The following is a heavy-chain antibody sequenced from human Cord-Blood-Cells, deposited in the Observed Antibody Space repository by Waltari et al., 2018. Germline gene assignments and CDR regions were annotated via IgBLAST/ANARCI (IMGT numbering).Heavy chain of an antibody. CDR1: GFTFSSYS. Sequence: EVQLVESGGGLVKPGGSVRLSCAASGFTFSSYSMNWVRQAPGKGLEWVSSISSSSSYIYYADSVKGRFTISRDNAKNSLYLQMNSLRAEDTAVYYCARSGYFGDAFDIWGQGTMVTVSS. CDR2: ISSSSSYI. J-gene: IGHJ3*02. CDR3: ARSGYFGDAFDI. D-gene: IGHD3-10*01. V-gene: IGHV3-21*01.